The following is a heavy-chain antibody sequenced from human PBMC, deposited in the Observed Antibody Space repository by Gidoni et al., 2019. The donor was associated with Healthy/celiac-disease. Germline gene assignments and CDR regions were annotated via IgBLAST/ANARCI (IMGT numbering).Heavy chain of an antibody. J-gene: IGHJ5*02. CDR3: ARAKDVVVPAALKGLPWFDP. D-gene: IGHD2-2*01. Sequence: EVQLVESGGGLVKPGGYLRLSCAASGFTFSSYSMHRVRQAPGKGLGWVSSSSSSSSYISYADSVKGRFTISRDNAKTSLYLQMNSLRAEDTAVYYCARAKDVVVPAALKGLPWFDPWGQGTLVTVSS. CDR1: GFTFSSYS. V-gene: IGHV3-21*01. CDR2: SSSSSSYI.